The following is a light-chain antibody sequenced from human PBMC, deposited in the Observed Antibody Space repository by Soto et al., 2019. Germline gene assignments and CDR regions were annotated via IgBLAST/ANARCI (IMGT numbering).Light chain of an antibody. CDR1: QTIYSN. CDR2: RSS. V-gene: IGKV3-15*01. J-gene: IGKJ1*01. Sequence: IGMTPSAATVSVSPVERATLSCRASQTIYSNVAWYQQRPGQPPRLLIYRSSNRATGIPDRISGSRSGTEFTLTISSLQSEYFGVYYCQQFEDWPTFGQGTKVDIK. CDR3: QQFEDWPT.